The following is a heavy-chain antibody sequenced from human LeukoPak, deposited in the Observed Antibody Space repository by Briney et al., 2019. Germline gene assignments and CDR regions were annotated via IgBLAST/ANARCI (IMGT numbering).Heavy chain of an antibody. Sequence: ASVKVSCKVSGYTFTELSMHWVRQAPGKGLEWMGGFDPEDGETIYAQKFQGRVTMTEDTSTDTAYMELSSLRSEDTAVYYCATEPLSGSYRGYYFDYWGQGTLVTVSS. J-gene: IGHJ4*02. V-gene: IGHV1-24*01. CDR3: ATEPLSGSYRGYYFDY. D-gene: IGHD1-26*01. CDR1: GYTFTELS. CDR2: FDPEDGET.